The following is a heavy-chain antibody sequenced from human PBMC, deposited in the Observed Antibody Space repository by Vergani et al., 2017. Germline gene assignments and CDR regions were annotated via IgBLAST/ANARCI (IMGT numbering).Heavy chain of an antibody. D-gene: IGHD1-1*01. J-gene: IGHJ1*01. CDR3: ATKSCGTPGCQIGYFRE. CDR2: ISYDGTQK. Sequence: QALLVGSGGGVVQPGRSLRLSCVASAFTFTSYSIHWVRQAPGKGLEWVAVISYDGTQKYYADSVKGRFTISRDNSKSTLYLQMNSLRTEDTAVYYCATKSCGTPGCQIGYFREWGQGTLVTVSS. CDR1: AFTFTSYS. V-gene: IGHV3-30*08.